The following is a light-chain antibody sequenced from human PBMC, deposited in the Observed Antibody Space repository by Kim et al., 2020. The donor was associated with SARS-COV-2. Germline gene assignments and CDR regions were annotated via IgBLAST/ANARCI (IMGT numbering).Light chain of an antibody. V-gene: IGKV3-11*01. CDR1: QSVSRS. J-gene: IGKJ4*01. CDR2: DAS. Sequence: EIVLTQSPAALSLSPGDRATLSCRASQSVSRSLAWYQQKPGQAPRLLIYDASTRATGIPARFSGSGSGTDFSLTIRSLEPEDFAIYYCQQHSDWPLTFGGGTKVGYQT. CDR3: QQHSDWPLT.